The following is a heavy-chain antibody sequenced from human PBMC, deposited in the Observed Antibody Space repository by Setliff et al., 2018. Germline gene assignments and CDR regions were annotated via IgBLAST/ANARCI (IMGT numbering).Heavy chain of an antibody. CDR3: ARRGTTAFDF. Sequence: GSLRLSCAASGFTFSSYWMSWVRQAPGKGLERLANINEDGSHKWYVDSVKGRFTISRDNAKNSLYLQMNGLRAEDTAVYYCARRGTTAFDFWGLGTLVTVSS. CDR1: GFTFSSYW. D-gene: IGHD4-4*01. CDR2: INEDGSHK. V-gene: IGHV3-7*03. J-gene: IGHJ4*02.